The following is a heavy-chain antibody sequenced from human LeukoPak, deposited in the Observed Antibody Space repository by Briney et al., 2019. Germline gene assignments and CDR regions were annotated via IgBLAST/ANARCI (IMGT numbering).Heavy chain of an antibody. CDR1: GDSLSTYY. CDR2: IYYTGST. D-gene: IGHD6-13*01. V-gene: IGHV4-59*12. Sequence: SETLSLTCTVSGDSLSTYYWSWIRQPPGRGLEWIGYIYYTGSTNYNPSLKSRVTLSVDTSKNQFSLKLSSVTAADTAVYYCARESRSWYRYFDYWGQGTLVTVSS. J-gene: IGHJ4*02. CDR3: ARESRSWYRYFDY.